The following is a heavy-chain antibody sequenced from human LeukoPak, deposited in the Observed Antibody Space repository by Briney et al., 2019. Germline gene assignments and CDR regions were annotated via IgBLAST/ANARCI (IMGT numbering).Heavy chain of an antibody. D-gene: IGHD3-22*01. CDR3: ARDWATDYYESSGAFDY. V-gene: IGHV4-4*07. CDR1: GCSISSYY. Sequence: SETLSLTCTVSGCSISSYYWSWIRQPAGKGLEWIGRIYTSGSTNYNASLESRVFISVDKSKNQFSLKLSSVTAADRAVYYCARDWATDYYESSGAFDYWGQGTLVTVSS. J-gene: IGHJ4*02. CDR2: IYTSGST.